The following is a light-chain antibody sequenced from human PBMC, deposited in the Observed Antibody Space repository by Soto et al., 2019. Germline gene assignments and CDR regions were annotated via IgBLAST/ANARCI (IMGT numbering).Light chain of an antibody. CDR1: SSDVGAYDS. J-gene: IGLJ1*01. Sequence: QSALTQPASVSGSPGQSIAISCTGTSSDVGAYDSVCWYQQHPGKAPKLIIFGVSNRPSGVSNRFSGYKSGNTASLTISGLQAEDEADYYCSSYTSDSSYVFGTGTKLTVL. V-gene: IGLV2-14*03. CDR3: SSYTSDSSYV. CDR2: GVS.